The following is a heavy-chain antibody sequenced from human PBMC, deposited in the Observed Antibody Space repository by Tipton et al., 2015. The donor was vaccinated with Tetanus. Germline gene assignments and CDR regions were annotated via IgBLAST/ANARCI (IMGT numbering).Heavy chain of an antibody. J-gene: IGHJ4*02. Sequence: SLRLSCAASGFTFDDYGMHWVRQVPGKGLEWVSGVTWNSGVIAYADSVKGRFSISRDNAKNTLYLQMNSLRVEDTAVYYCVRDGGSSGWLAYWGQGTLVTVSS. CDR3: VRDGGSSGWLAY. V-gene: IGHV3-9*01. D-gene: IGHD6-19*01. CDR2: VTWNSGVI. CDR1: GFTFDDYG.